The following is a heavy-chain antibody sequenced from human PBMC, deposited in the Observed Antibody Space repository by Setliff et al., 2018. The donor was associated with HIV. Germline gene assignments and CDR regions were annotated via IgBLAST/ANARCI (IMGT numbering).Heavy chain of an antibody. Sequence: KPSETLSLTCTVSGGSISSGGYYWSWIRQHPGKGLEWIAYIYYSGSTYYNPSLQSRVTISVDTSKNQFSLKVTSVTAADTAVYYCARALGIGSAYFQHWGLGTLVTV. CDR3: ARALGIGSAYFQH. D-gene: IGHD6-19*01. CDR1: GGSISSGGYY. CDR2: IYYSGST. V-gene: IGHV4-31*03. J-gene: IGHJ1*01.